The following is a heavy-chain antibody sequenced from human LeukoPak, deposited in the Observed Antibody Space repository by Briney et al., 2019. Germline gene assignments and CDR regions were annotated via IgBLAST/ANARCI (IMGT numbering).Heavy chain of an antibody. CDR1: GGSISSSSYY. V-gene: IGHV4-61*01. CDR3: ARAQHGYEDY. J-gene: IGHJ4*02. CDR2: INYSGST. D-gene: IGHD6-13*01. Sequence: PSETLSLTCTVSGGSISSSSYYWSWIRQPPGKGLEWIGYINYSGSTNYNPSLKSRVTISVDTSKNQFSLKLSSVTAADTAVYYCARAQHGYEDYWGQGTLVTVSS.